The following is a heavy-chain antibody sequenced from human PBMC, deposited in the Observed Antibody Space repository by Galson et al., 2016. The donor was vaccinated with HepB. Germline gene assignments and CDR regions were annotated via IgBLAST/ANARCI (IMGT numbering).Heavy chain of an antibody. V-gene: IGHV3-49*03. CDR1: GFTFGDYA. CDR2: IRSKSYGVTT. D-gene: IGHD3-10*01. CDR3: SRKRPVGSYYGSGSYPNDY. Sequence: SLRLSCAASGFTFGDYAMSWFRQAPGKGLEWVGFIRSKSYGVTTDYAASVRGRFTISRDDSKRIAYLQMNSLKTEDTAVYYCSRKRPVGSYYGSGSYPNDYWGQGTLVTVSS. J-gene: IGHJ4*02.